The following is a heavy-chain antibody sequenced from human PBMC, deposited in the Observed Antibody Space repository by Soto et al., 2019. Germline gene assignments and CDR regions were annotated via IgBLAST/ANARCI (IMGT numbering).Heavy chain of an antibody. CDR1: GFTFSDYY. CDR3: ARGPTAMVFFDY. V-gene: IGHV3-66*01. J-gene: IGHJ4*02. Sequence: GGSLRLSCAASGFTFSDYYMSWIRQAPGKGLEWVSVIYSGGSTYYADSVKGRFTISRDNSKNTLYLQMNSLRAEDTAVYYCARGPTAMVFFDYWGQGTLVTVSS. D-gene: IGHD5-18*01. CDR2: IYSGGST.